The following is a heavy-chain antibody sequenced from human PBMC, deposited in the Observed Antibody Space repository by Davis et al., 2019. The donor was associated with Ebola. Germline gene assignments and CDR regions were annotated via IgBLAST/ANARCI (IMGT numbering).Heavy chain of an antibody. D-gene: IGHD1-20*01. Sequence: GESLKISCAASGFTFSSYGMHWVRQAPGKGLEWVAVIWYDGSNKYYADSVKGRFTISRDNSKNTLYLQLNSLRAEDTAVYSCAKHNWNDMGLDYWGQGTLVTVSS. CDR1: GFTFSSYG. CDR3: AKHNWNDMGLDY. V-gene: IGHV3-33*06. CDR2: IWYDGSNK. J-gene: IGHJ4*02.